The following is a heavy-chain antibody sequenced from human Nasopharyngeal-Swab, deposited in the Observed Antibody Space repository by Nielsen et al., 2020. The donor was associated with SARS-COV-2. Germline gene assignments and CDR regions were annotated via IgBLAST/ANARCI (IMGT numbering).Heavy chain of an antibody. Sequence: GSLRLSCAASGFTFSSYSMNWVRQAPGKGLEWVSSISSSSSTIYYADSVKGRFTISRDNAKNSLYLQMNSLRAEDTAVYYCARGVTLVRGGLGMDVWGQGTTVTVSS. CDR2: ISSSSSTI. V-gene: IGHV3-48*04. CDR3: ARGVTLVRGGLGMDV. CDR1: GFTFSSYS. D-gene: IGHD3-10*01. J-gene: IGHJ6*02.